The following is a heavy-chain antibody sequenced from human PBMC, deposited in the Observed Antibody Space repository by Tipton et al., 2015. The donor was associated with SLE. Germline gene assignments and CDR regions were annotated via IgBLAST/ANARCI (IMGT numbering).Heavy chain of an antibody. V-gene: IGHV4-31*03. Sequence: TLSLTCTVSGGSISRGGYYWSWIRQHPGKGLEWLGYVQYSGSTYYNPSLKSRLSMSVDTSKNEFSLEVSSVTAADTAVYYCARGLVDSRSYWLKWVDPWGQGTLVTVSS. CDR1: GGSISRGGYY. CDR3: ARGLVDSRSYWLKWVDP. J-gene: IGHJ5*02. CDR2: VQYSGST. D-gene: IGHD3-10*01.